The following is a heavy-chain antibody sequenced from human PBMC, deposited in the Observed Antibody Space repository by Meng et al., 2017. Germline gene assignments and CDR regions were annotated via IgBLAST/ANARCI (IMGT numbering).Heavy chain of an antibody. CDR3: ASGYGDYSLFDY. D-gene: IGHD4-17*01. CDR1: GGSISSSSYY. Sequence: GSLRLSCTVSGGSISSSSYYWGWIRQPPGKGLEWIGSIYYSGSTYYNPSLKSRVTISVDTSKNQFSLKLSSVTAADTAVYYCASGYGDYSLFDYWGQGTLVTVSS. V-gene: IGHV4-39*07. CDR2: IYYSGST. J-gene: IGHJ4*02.